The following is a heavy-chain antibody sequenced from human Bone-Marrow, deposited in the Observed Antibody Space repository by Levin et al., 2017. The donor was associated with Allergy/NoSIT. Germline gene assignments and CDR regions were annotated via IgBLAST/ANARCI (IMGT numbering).Heavy chain of an antibody. CDR2: ISGSGGST. D-gene: IGHD6-19*01. CDR1: GFTFSSYA. V-gene: IGHV3-23*01. Sequence: PGGSLRLSCAASGFTFSSYAMSWVRQAPGKGLEWVSAISGSGGSTYYADSVKGRFTISRDNSKNTLYLQMNSLRAEDTAVYYCAKGGPGGSGRYPGQGGDVRGQGTTVTVSS. J-gene: IGHJ6*02. CDR3: AKGGPGGSGRYPGQGGDV.